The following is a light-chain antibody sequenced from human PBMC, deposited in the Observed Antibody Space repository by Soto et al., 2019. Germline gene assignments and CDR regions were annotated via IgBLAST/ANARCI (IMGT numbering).Light chain of an antibody. CDR1: SSDIGLYNS. J-gene: IGLJ1*01. Sequence: QSVLTQPASVSGSPGQSITISCTGTSSDIGLYNSVSWYQLHPGKVPKLIIYEVVNRPSGVSNRFSGSKSGNTASLTISGLQAEDEADYFCNSFTASTSHYVFGTGTKLTVL. CDR2: EVV. CDR3: NSFTASTSHYV. V-gene: IGLV2-14*01.